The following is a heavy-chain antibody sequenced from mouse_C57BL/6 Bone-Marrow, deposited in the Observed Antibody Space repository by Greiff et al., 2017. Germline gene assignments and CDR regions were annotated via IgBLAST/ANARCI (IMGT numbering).Heavy chain of an antibody. CDR3: TAYYYGSSWAWFAY. D-gene: IGHD1-1*01. CDR1: GYTFTSYW. CDR2: IYPGNSDT. J-gene: IGHJ3*01. Sequence: EVQLQQSGTVLARPGASVKMSCKTSGYTFTSYWMHWVKQRPGQGLEWIGAIYPGNSDTSYNQKFKGKAKLTAVTSASTAYMELSSLTNEDSAVYYCTAYYYGSSWAWFAYWGQGTLVTVSA. V-gene: IGHV1-5*01.